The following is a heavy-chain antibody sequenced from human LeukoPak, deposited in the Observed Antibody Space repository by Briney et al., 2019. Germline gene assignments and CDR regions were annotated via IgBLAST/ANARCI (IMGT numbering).Heavy chain of an antibody. D-gene: IGHD1-14*01. CDR3: ATLTYYVDY. V-gene: IGHV3-66*02. Sequence: PGGSLRLSCAASGFTVSSNYVSWVRQAPGKGLEWVSVIYSDGSPYYADSVKGRFTISRDNSKNTLYLQMNSLRAEDTAIYYCATLTYYVDYWGQGTLVTVSS. J-gene: IGHJ4*02. CDR2: IYSDGSP. CDR1: GFTVSSNY.